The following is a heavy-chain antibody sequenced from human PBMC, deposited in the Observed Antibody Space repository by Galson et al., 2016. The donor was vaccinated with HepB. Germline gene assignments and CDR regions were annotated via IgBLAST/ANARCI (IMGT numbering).Heavy chain of an antibody. J-gene: IGHJ6*02. CDR3: AIVARSTSNCYYYGLDI. V-gene: IGHV4-4*02. Sequence: SETLSLTCAVSGDFVSSTFWWGWVRQSPGRGLEWIGEISRTGSNNYNPSLKNRVSISVDKSKKEVSLNLTSVTAADSAVYYCAIVARSTSNCYYYGLDIWGQGTTVIVSS. D-gene: IGHD2-15*01. CDR2: ISRTGSN. CDR1: GDFVSSTFW.